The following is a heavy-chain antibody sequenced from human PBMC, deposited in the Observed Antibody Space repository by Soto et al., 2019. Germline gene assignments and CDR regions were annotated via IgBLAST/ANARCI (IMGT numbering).Heavy chain of an antibody. J-gene: IGHJ4*02. CDR1: GGSISSYY. CDR3: ARSPGGTAGIFDY. Sequence: PSETLSLTCTVSGGSISSYYWSWIRQPPGKGLEWIGYIYYSGSTNYNPSLKSRVTISVDTSKNQFSLKLSSVTAADTAVYYCARSPGGTAGIFDYWGQGTLVTVS. CDR2: IYYSGST. V-gene: IGHV4-59*08. D-gene: IGHD6-13*01.